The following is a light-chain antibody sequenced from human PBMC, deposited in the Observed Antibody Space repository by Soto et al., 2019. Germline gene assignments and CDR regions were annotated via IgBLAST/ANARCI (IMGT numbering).Light chain of an antibody. J-gene: IGKJ1*01. CDR2: GAS. CDR3: HQRQSWPRT. V-gene: IGKV3-20*01. Sequence: IVLTHSPCTLSLSPGERATLSCRASQIVNNNYLAWYQQKPGQAPRLVIYGASSRATGIPDRFSGSGSETDFTLTISDVEPEDFAVYYCHQRQSWPRTFGQGTKVDIK. CDR1: QIVNNNY.